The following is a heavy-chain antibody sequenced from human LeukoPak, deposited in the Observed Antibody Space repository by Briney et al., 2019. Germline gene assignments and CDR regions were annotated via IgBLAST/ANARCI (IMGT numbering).Heavy chain of an antibody. J-gene: IGHJ3*02. CDR1: GGSISSYY. D-gene: IGHD2-21*02. CDR3: ARDEDRIVVVTAIGSYGAFDI. Sequence: SETLSLTCTVSGGSISSYYWSWIRQPPGKGLEWIGYIYYSGSTNYNPSLKSRVTISVDTSKNQFSLKLSSVTAADTAVYYCARDEDRIVVVTAIGSYGAFDIWGQGTMVTVSS. CDR2: IYYSGST. V-gene: IGHV4-59*01.